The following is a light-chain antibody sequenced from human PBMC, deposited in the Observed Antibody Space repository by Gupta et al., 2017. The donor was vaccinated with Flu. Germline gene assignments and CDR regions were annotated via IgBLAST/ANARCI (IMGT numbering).Light chain of an antibody. V-gene: IGKV3-11*01. CDR2: DAS. J-gene: IGKJ4*01. CDR1: QSISSY. CDR3: QQRSNGPLT. Sequence: EIVLTQSPATLSLSPGERATLSCRASQSISSYLAWYQQKPGQAPRLLIYDASNRATGIPARFSGSGSGTDFSLTISSLEPEDLAVYYCQQRSNGPLTFGGGTRMEIK.